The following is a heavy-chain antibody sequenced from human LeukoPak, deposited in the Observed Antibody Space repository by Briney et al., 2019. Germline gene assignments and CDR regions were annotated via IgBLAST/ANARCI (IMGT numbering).Heavy chain of an antibody. Sequence: GRSLRLSCAASGFTFSSYGMHWVRQAPGKGLEWVAVISYDGGNKYYADSVKGRFTISRDNSKNTLYLQMNSLRAEDTAVYYCGRASSSWSNYFDYWGQGTLVTVSS. V-gene: IGHV3-30*03. J-gene: IGHJ4*02. CDR1: GFTFSSYG. CDR2: ISYDGGNK. CDR3: GRASSSWSNYFDY. D-gene: IGHD6-13*01.